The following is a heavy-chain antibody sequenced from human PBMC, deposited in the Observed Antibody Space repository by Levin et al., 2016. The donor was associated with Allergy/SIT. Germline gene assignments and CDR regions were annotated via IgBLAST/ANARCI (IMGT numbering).Heavy chain of an antibody. Sequence: GESLKISCAASGFTFSSYAMSWVRQAPGKGLEWVSAISGSGGSTYYADSVKGRFTISRDNSKNTLYLQMNSLRAEDTAVYYCAKDHSPRIDYWGQGTLVTVSS. CDR2: ISGSGGST. D-gene: IGHD6-13*01. V-gene: IGHV3-23*01. J-gene: IGHJ4*02. CDR1: GFTFSSYA. CDR3: AKDHSPRIDY.